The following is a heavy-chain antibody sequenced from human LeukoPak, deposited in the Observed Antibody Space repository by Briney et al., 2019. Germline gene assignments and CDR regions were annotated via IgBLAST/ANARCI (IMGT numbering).Heavy chain of an antibody. V-gene: IGHV4-34*01. J-gene: IGHJ4*02. D-gene: IGHD4-17*01. CDR3: PRGASNYGDCPHY. CDR1: GGSFGDY. Sequence: SETLSLTCAVYGGSFGDYWNWIRQPPGKGLEWMGEINHSGSTNYNPSLKIRVTRTVDTSKNQFSLKLSSVTAADTAVCYCPRGASNYGDCPHYWGQGTLVTVSS. CDR2: INHSGST.